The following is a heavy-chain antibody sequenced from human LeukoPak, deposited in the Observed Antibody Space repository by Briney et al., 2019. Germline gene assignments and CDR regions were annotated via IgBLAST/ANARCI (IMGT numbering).Heavy chain of an antibody. CDR3: ARGGRGSAAVVAPRSFDI. CDR2: IYSGGST. D-gene: IGHD3-22*01. Sequence: GGSLRLSCAASGFIVSGDFMSWVRPAPGKGLEWVSVIYSGGSTYYADSVKGRFTISRDNSKNTLYLQMNSLRAEDSALYYCARGGRGSAAVVAPRSFDIWGQGTMVTVSS. V-gene: IGHV3-53*01. CDR1: GFIVSGDF. J-gene: IGHJ3*02.